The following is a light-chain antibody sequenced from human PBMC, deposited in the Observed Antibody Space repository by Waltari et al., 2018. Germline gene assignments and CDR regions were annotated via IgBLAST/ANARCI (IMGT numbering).Light chain of an antibody. CDR3: QKYNSSPWT. CDR2: GAS. CDR1: QSVNSY. V-gene: IGKV3-20*01. J-gene: IGKJ1*01. Sequence: VIVTQSPATLSLSPGERATLSCRASQSVNSYLAWYQQKPGQAPWLLIYGASSRATGSPDRFSGSGSGTEFTLTISSLEPEDFAVYYCQKYNSSPWTFGQGTKVEIK.